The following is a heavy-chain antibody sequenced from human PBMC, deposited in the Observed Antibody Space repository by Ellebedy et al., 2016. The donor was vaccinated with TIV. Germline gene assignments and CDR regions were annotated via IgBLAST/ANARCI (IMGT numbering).Heavy chain of an antibody. V-gene: IGHV7-4-1*01. CDR2: INTDTGNP. CDR3: ARTDPYSFGSGSLDY. D-gene: IGHD3-10*01. J-gene: IGHJ4*02. CDR1: GYSFRSYA. Sequence: ASVKVSCKASGYSFRSYAMHWVRQAPGQGLEWMGWINTDTGNPTYAQGFTGRFVFSLDTSVTTAYLQVGSLKTDDTAVYYCARTDPYSFGSGSLDYWGLGTLVTVSS.